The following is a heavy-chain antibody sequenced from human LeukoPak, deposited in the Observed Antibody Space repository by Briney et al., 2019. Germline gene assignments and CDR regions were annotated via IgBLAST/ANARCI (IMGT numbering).Heavy chain of an antibody. J-gene: IGHJ4*02. V-gene: IGHV3-23*01. CDR2: ISGSGGST. Sequence: GGSLRLSCAASGLTFSSYAMSWVRQAPGKGLEWVSAISGSGGSTYYADSVKGRFTISRDNSKNTLYLQMNSLRAEDTAVYYCAKAPVGYCSSTSCYTFDYWGQGTLVTVSS. D-gene: IGHD2-2*02. CDR3: AKAPVGYCSSTSCYTFDY. CDR1: GLTFSSYA.